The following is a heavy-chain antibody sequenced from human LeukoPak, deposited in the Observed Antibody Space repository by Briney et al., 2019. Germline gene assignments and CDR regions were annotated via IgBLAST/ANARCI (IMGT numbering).Heavy chain of an antibody. CDR2: LYYGENS. Sequence: SETLSLTCTVSGGSISSSIYYWGWIRQAPGKGLEWIGSLYYGENSHYNPSLKSRATLSVDTSNNQFSLKLTSVTAADAAVYFCARQLPTAAADTRGYFDYWGQGTVVTVSS. CDR3: ARQLPTAAADTRGYFDY. CDR1: GGSISSSIYY. V-gene: IGHV4-39*01. D-gene: IGHD6-25*01. J-gene: IGHJ4*02.